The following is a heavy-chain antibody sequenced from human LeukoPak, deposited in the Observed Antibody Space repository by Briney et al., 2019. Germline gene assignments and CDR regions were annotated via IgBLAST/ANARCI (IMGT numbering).Heavy chain of an antibody. V-gene: IGHV1-46*01. CDR1: GYTFTSYY. J-gene: IGHJ1*01. D-gene: IGHD5-24*01. CDR3: ARDSEPVEMATGMAFDI. CDR2: INPSGGST. Sequence: GASVKVSCKASGYTFTSYYMHWARQAPGQGLEWMGIINPSGGSTSYAQKFQGRVTMTRDTSTSTVHMELSSLRSEDTAVYYCARDSEPVEMATGMAFDIWGQGTLVTVSS.